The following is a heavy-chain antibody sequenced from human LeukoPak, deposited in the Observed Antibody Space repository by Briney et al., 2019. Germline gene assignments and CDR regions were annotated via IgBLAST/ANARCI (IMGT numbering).Heavy chain of an antibody. Sequence: GGSLRLSCAASRFTFSTNWMGWVRQAPGKGLEWVASITPAGSEKYYANSMKGRFTISRDNAKNSLFLQMNSLRADDTGVYYCAKQLGYCSDGSCYFPYWGQGTLVTVSS. CDR3: AKQLGYCSDGSCYFPY. D-gene: IGHD2-15*01. CDR2: ITPAGSEK. J-gene: IGHJ4*02. CDR1: RFTFSTNW. V-gene: IGHV3-7*03.